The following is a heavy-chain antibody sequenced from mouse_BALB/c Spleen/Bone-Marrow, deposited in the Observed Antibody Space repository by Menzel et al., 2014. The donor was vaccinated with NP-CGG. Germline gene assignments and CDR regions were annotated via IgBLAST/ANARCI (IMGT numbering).Heavy chain of an antibody. J-gene: IGHJ3*01. Sequence: EVKLVESGAELVRPGASVKISCKAFGYTFTDYHINWVKQRPGQGLDWIGYINPYNDYTNYNQKFKGKATLIVDKSSSTAYMELSSLTSEDSAVFYCARHGSSYVRFAYWGRGTLVTVSA. CDR3: ARHGSSYVRFAY. V-gene: IGHV1S45*01. CDR2: INPYNDYT. D-gene: IGHD1-1*01. CDR1: GYTFTDYH.